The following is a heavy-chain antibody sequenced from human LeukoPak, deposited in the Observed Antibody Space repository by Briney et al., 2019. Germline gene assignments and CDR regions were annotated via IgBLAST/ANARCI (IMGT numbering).Heavy chain of an antibody. Sequence: GGSLRLSCAASGFTFSSHWMHWVRQAPGEGLVWVSGINSDGSSTSYADSVKGRFTISRDNAKNTLYVQMNSLRAEDTAVYYCVRESSLKYWGQGTLVTVSS. V-gene: IGHV3-74*01. CDR3: VRESSLKY. J-gene: IGHJ4*02. CDR1: GFTFSSHW. CDR2: INSDGSST. D-gene: IGHD6-19*01.